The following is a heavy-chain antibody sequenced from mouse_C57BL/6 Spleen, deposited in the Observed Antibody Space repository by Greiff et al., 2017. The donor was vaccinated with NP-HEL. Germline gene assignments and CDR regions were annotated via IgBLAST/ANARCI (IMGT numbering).Heavy chain of an antibody. CDR1: GYSFTSYY. CDR2: IYPGSGNT. CDR3: ARERFTAGEGFAY. J-gene: IGHJ3*01. Sequence: QVQLQQSGPELVKPGASVKISCKASGYSFTSYYIHWVKQRPGQGLEWIGWIYPGSGNTKYNEKFKGKATLTADTSSSTAYMQLSSLTSEDSAVYYCARERFTAGEGFAYWGQGTLVTVSA. V-gene: IGHV1-66*01.